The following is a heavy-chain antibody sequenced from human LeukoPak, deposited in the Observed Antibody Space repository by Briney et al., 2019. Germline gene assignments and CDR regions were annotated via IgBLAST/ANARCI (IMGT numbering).Heavy chain of an antibody. J-gene: IGHJ4*02. CDR2: IRYDGSNK. CDR3: TRNGGWYGIS. Sequence: GGSLRLSCAASGFTFSSYGMHWVRQAPGKGLEWVAFIRYDGSNKYYADSVQGRFTIFKDNPKNTLYLQLNSLRAEDTAIYYCTRNGGWYGISWGQGTLVTVSS. V-gene: IGHV3-30*02. D-gene: IGHD6-19*01. CDR1: GFTFSSYG.